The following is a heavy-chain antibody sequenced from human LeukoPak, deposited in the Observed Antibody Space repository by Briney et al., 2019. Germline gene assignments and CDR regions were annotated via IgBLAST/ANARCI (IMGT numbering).Heavy chain of an antibody. CDR2: IWYDGSNK. CDR3: ARDYGDYTSAFDI. D-gene: IGHD4-17*01. Sequence: GGSLRLSCAASGFTFSSYGMHWVRQAPGKGLERVAVIWYDGSNKYYADSVKGRFTISRDNSKNTLYLQMNSLRAEDTAVYYCARDYGDYTSAFDIWGQGTMVTVSS. CDR1: GFTFSSYG. V-gene: IGHV3-33*01. J-gene: IGHJ3*02.